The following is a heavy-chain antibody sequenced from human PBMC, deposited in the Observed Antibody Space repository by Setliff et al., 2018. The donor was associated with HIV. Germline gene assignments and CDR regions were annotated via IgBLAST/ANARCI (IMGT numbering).Heavy chain of an antibody. Sequence: GGSLRLSCSTSGFPFSRGWIHWVRQAPGKGLVWVSRINYDGTGTTYADSVKGRFTISRDDARNTVYLQMNSLRAEDTAVYYCARDLPLSGREGEFDYWGQGTQVTVSS. CDR3: ARDLPLSGREGEFDY. V-gene: IGHV3-74*01. CDR1: GFPFSRGW. CDR2: INYDGTGT. D-gene: IGHD6-19*01. J-gene: IGHJ4*02.